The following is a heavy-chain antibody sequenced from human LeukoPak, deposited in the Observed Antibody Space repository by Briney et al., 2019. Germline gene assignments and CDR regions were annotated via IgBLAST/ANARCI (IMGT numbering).Heavy chain of an antibody. CDR2: IYTSGST. CDR3: ARDFADDFWTMYNWFDP. CDR1: GGSISSYY. J-gene: IGHJ5*02. Sequence: SETLSLTCTVSGGSISSYYWSWIRQPAGKGLEWIGRIYTSGSTNYNPSLKSRVTMSVDTSKNQFSLKLSSVTDADTAVYYCARDFADDFWTMYNWFDPWGQGTLVTVSS. D-gene: IGHD3-3*01. V-gene: IGHV4-4*07.